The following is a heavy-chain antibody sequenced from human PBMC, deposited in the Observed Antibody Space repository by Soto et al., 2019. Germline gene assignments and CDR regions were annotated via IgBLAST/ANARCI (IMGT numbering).Heavy chain of an antibody. CDR1: GFTFSSYS. CDR3: ARGPLSIAAAGTNKYYYYGMDV. Sequence: GGSLRLSCAASGFTFSSYSMNWVRQAPGKGLEWVSYISSSSSTIYYADSVKGRFTISGDNAKNSLYLQMNSLRDEDTAVYYCARGPLSIAAAGTNKYYYYGMDVWGQGTTVTVSS. D-gene: IGHD6-13*01. J-gene: IGHJ6*02. CDR2: ISSSSSTI. V-gene: IGHV3-48*02.